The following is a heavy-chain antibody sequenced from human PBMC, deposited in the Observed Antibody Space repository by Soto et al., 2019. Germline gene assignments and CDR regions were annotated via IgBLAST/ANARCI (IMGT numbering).Heavy chain of an antibody. D-gene: IGHD6-13*01. CDR1: GGSFDEYF. Sequence: QVALQQWGAGLLKPSQTLYLTCGVSGGSFDEYFWTWIRLTPGQGLEWIGEVHHSGTSYYNPSLKSRLAVSVDTSKSQVSLTLTSVTAADTGVYYCARRKDSSRYFYGMDVWGQGTTVVVS. CDR3: ARRKDSSRYFYGMDV. CDR2: VHHSGTS. J-gene: IGHJ6*02. V-gene: IGHV4-34*02.